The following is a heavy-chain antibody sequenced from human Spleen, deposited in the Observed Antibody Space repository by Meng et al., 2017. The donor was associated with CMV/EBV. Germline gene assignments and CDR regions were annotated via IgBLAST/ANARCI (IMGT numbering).Heavy chain of an antibody. J-gene: IGHJ3*02. V-gene: IGHV4-61*01. Sequence: SETLSLTCTVSGGSVRSASYYWGWIRQPPGKGLEWIGYIYYTGSTNYNPPLKSRVTISLDTSKNQFSLKLNSVTAADTAMYYCARSNAFDILGQGTMVTVSS. CDR1: GGSVRSASYY. CDR3: ARSNAFDI. CDR2: IYYTGST. D-gene: IGHD6-6*01.